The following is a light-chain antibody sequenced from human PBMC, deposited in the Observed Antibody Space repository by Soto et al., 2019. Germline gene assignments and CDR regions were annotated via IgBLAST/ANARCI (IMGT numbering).Light chain of an antibody. CDR2: DAS. V-gene: IGKV1-5*01. CDR1: QSISSW. Sequence: DIQMTQSPSTLSASVGDRVTITFRASQSISSWLAWYQQKPGKAPKLLIQDASSLETGVPSRFSGSGSGTEFTLTISSLQPDDFAAYYCQQYNSYWTFGQGTKVDIK. CDR3: QQYNSYWT. J-gene: IGKJ1*01.